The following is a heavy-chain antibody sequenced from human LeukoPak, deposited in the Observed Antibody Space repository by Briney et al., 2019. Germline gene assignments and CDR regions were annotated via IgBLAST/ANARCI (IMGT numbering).Heavy chain of an antibody. D-gene: IGHD4-23*01. J-gene: IGHJ5*02. V-gene: IGHV1-8*01. Sequence: ASVNVSCKASGYIFTSYDLNWVRQATGQGLEWLGWMNPNSGNTGYAQKFQGRVTLTRNTSISTAYMELSSLESEDTAVYYCARDYGGNSGWFDPWGQGTLVTVPS. CDR2: MNPNSGNT. CDR1: GYIFTSYD. CDR3: ARDYGGNSGWFDP.